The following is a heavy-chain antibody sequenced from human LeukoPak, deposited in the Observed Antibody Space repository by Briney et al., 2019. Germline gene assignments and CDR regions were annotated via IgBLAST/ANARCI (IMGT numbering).Heavy chain of an antibody. D-gene: IGHD3-16*02. CDR1: GFTFSSYA. J-gene: IGHJ4*02. CDR3: AKTVSGSYSYQGGDY. Sequence: PGGSLRLSCAASGFTFSSYAMSWVSQAPGKGLEWVSAISGSGENTNYADSVKGRFTMSRDNSRNMLYLQMNSLRDEDTAKYYCAKTVSGSYSYQGGDYWGQGTLVTVSS. V-gene: IGHV3-23*01. CDR2: ISGSGENT.